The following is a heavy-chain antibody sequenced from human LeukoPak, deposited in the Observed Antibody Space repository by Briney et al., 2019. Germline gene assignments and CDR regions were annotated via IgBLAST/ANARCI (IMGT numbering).Heavy chain of an antibody. V-gene: IGHV3-21*01. Sequence: PGGSLRLSCAASGFTFSSYSMNWVRQAPGKGLEWVSSISSSSSYIYYADSVKGRFTISRDNAKNSLYLQMNSLRAEDTAVYYCASSGSGSYYKIPYNWFDPWGQGTLVTVSS. D-gene: IGHD3-10*01. CDR1: GFTFSSYS. J-gene: IGHJ5*02. CDR2: ISSSSSYI. CDR3: ASSGSGSYYKIPYNWFDP.